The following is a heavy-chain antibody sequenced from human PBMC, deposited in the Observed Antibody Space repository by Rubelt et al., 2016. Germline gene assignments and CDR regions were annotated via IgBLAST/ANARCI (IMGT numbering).Heavy chain of an antibody. Sequence: VRQAPGQGLEWMGWISAYNGNTNYAQKLQGRVTMTTDTSTSTAYMELRSLRSEDTAVYYCAREDADYDILTGYTLWGQGTLVTVSS. J-gene: IGHJ4*02. D-gene: IGHD3-9*01. CDR2: ISAYNGNT. V-gene: IGHV1-18*01. CDR3: AREDADYDILTGYTL.